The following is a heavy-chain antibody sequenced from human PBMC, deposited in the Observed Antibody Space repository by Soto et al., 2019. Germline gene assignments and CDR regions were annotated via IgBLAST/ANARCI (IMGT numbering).Heavy chain of an antibody. D-gene: IGHD3-22*01. CDR2: IIPIFGTA. CDR1: GGTFSSYA. J-gene: IGHJ4*02. V-gene: IGHV1-69*13. CDR3: ARRGFYYDSSGYFDY. Sequence: SSLNVSCKASGGTFSSYAISWVRQAPGQGLEWMGGIIPIFGTANYAQKFQGRVTITADESTSTAYMELSSLRSEDTAVYYCARRGFYYDSSGYFDYWGQGTLVTVSS.